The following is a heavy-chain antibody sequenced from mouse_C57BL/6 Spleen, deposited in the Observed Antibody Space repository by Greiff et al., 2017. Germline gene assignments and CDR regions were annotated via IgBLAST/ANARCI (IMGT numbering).Heavy chain of an antibody. D-gene: IGHD1-1*01. V-gene: IGHV1-76*01. CDR1: GYTFTDYY. CDR3: ARQDGFTTVVATDYAMDY. J-gene: IGHJ4*01. Sequence: QVQLQQSGAELVRPGASVKLSCKASGYTFTDYYINWVKQRPGQGLEWIARIYPGSGNTYYNEKFKGKATLTAEKSSSTAYMQLSSLTSEDSAVYFCARQDGFTTVVATDYAMDYWGQGTSVTVSS. CDR2: IYPGSGNT.